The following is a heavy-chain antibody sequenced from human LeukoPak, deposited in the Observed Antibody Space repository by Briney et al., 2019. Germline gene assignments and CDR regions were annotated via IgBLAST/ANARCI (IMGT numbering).Heavy chain of an antibody. J-gene: IGHJ6*02. Sequence: PSQTLSLTCTVSGGSISSGGYYWSWIRQHPGKGLEWIGYIYYSGSTYYNPSLKSRVTISVDTSKNQFSLKLSSVTAADTAVYYCARGTVVPAAISTPLSPMYYYGMDVWGQGTTVTVSS. CDR3: ARGTVVPAAISTPLSPMYYYGMDV. V-gene: IGHV4-31*03. CDR2: IYYSGST. D-gene: IGHD2-2*01. CDR1: GGSISSGGYY.